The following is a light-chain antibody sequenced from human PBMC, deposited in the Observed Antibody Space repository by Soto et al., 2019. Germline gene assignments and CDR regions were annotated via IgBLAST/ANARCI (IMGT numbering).Light chain of an antibody. CDR1: QSVGGTF. J-gene: IGKJ1*01. Sequence: EIVLTQSPGTLSLSPGEGATLSCRASQSVGGTFLAWYQQKGGQAPRLLIHGASNRATGIPDRFSGSGSGTDFTLTISILEPEDYAVYYCQQYGGSPRTFRQGTKMEVK. CDR2: GAS. CDR3: QQYGGSPRT. V-gene: IGKV3-20*01.